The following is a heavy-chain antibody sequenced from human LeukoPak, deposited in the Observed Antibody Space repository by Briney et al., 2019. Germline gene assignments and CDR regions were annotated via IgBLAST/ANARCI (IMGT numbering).Heavy chain of an antibody. CDR2: ISAYNGNT. CDR1: GYTFTSYG. J-gene: IGHJ3*02. D-gene: IGHD3-3*01. V-gene: IGHV1-18*01. Sequence: ASVKVSCKASGYTFTSYGISWVRQAPGQGLEWMGWISAYNGNTNYAQKVQGRVTMTTDTSTSTAYMELRSLRSDDTALYYCARRAEENYDFWSGSRGAFDIWGQGTMVTVSS. CDR3: ARRAEENYDFWSGSRGAFDI.